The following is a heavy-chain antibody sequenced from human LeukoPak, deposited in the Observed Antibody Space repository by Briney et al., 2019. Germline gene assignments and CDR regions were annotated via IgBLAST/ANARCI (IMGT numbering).Heavy chain of an antibody. CDR1: GGSISNYY. J-gene: IGHJ4*02. V-gene: IGHV4-4*07. CDR3: ARSRGTALITRFDY. CDR2: INTSGST. D-gene: IGHD5-18*01. Sequence: PSETLSLTCTVSGGSISNYYWSWIRQPAGKGLEWTGRINTSGSTNYNPSLESRVSLSVDTSNNQFSLKLNSVTAADTAVYFCARSRGTALITRFDYWGQGTLVTVSS.